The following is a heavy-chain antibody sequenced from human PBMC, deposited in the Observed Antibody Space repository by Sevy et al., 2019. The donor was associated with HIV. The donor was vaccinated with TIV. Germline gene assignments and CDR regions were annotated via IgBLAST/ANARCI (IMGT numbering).Heavy chain of an antibody. J-gene: IGHJ4*02. V-gene: IGHV1-69*13. D-gene: IGHD6-19*01. Sequence: ASVKVSCKASGGIFRTYGISWVRQAPGQGPEWVGGIIPILGTTNYAQKFQGRVTISADEYTKTVHMELSSLRSEDTGVYYCARGGGNGWYYFDYWGLETLVTVSS. CDR1: GGIFRTYG. CDR2: IIPILGTT. CDR3: ARGGGNGWYYFDY.